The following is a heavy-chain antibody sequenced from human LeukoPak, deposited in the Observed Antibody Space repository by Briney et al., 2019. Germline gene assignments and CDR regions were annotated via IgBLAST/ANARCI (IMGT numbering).Heavy chain of an antibody. CDR3: TRHLGYCSSTSCQDDY. CDR2: IRSKANSYAT. D-gene: IGHD2-2*01. CDR1: GFTFSGSA. J-gene: IGHJ4*02. Sequence: PGGSLRLSCAASGFTFSGSAMHWVRQASGKGLEWVGRIRSKANSYATAYAASVKGRFTISRDDSKNTAYLQMNSLKTEDTAVYYCTRHLGYCSSTSCQDDYWGQGTLVTVSS. V-gene: IGHV3-73*01.